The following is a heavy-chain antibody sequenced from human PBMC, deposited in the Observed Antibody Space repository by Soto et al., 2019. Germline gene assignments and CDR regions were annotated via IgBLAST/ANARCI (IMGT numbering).Heavy chain of an antibody. CDR3: ATSLLTIFGYAGDAFDI. V-gene: IGHV1-18*01. CDR2: ISAYNGNT. Sequence: VKVAGRAAGYTFTSYGIRWLRKAPGQGLEWMGWISAYNGNTNYAQKLQGRVTMTTDTSTSTAYMELSSLRSEDTAVYYCATSLLTIFGYAGDAFDIWGQGTMVTVSS. J-gene: IGHJ3*02. CDR1: GYTFTSYG. D-gene: IGHD3-3*01.